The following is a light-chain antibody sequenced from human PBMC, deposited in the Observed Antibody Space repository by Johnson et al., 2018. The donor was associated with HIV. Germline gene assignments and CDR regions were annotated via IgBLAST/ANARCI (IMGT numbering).Light chain of an antibody. CDR3: ATWDASLSANV. Sequence: QSVLTQPPSVSAAPGQKVTVSCSGTTSNIGDHSVSWFQHLPGAAPKLLIYDNDRRPSGVPDRFSGSKSAASAPLDITGLQSGDEGDYYCATWDASLSANVFGPGTKVTGL. J-gene: IGLJ1*01. V-gene: IGLV1-51*02. CDR1: TSNIGDHS. CDR2: DND.